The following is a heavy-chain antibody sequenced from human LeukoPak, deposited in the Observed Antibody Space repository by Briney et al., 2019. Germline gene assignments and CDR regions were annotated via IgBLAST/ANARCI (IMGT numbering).Heavy chain of an antibody. CDR1: GFTFDDYA. V-gene: IGHV3-9*01. CDR2: ISWNSGSI. J-gene: IGHJ3*02. D-gene: IGHD6-19*01. CDR3: AKVLSQWLSPNDAFDI. Sequence: GGSLRLSCAASGFTFDDYAMHWVRQAPGKGLEWASGISWNSGSIGYADSVKGRFTISRDNAKNSLYLQMNSLRAEDTALYYCAKVLSQWLSPNDAFDIWGQGTMVTVSS.